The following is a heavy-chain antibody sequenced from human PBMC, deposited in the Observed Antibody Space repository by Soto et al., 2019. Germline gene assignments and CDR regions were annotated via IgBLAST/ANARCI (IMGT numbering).Heavy chain of an antibody. CDR2: LYDLDGS. Sequence: DVQLVESGGGLIQPGESLRLSCAASGFTISGKKYVAWVRQAPGKGLEWLSALYDLDGSFYAASVKGRFTTSSDSSKTTVYLRMNDLRPDDTAVYYCATWHEREHAYDVWGLGTTVTVSS. J-gene: IGHJ3*01. D-gene: IGHD1-1*01. V-gene: IGHV3-53*01. CDR1: GFTISGKKY. CDR3: ATWHEREHAYDV.